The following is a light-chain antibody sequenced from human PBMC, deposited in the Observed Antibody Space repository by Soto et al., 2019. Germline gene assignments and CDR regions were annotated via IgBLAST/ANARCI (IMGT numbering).Light chain of an antibody. CDR3: SSYAGSKNLI. CDR2: EVD. J-gene: IGLJ2*01. CDR1: SSDVGAYNF. Sequence: QSVLTQPTSASGSPGQSVTISCTGTSSDVGAYNFVSWYQQHPGKAPKLMIYEVDKRPSGVPDRFSGSKSGNTASLTVSGLQAEDEADYYCSSYAGSKNLIFGGGTKLTVL. V-gene: IGLV2-8*01.